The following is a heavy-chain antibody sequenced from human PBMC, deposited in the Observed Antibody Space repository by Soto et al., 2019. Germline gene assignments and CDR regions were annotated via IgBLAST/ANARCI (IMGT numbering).Heavy chain of an antibody. CDR1: GGTFSSYA. Sequence: QVQLVQSGAEVKKPGSSVKVSCKASGGTFSSYAISWVRQAPGQGLEWMGGIIPIFGTANYAQKFQGRVTITADESTSTAYMEMSSLRSEDTAVYYCARGGGLDIVVVVAAYPTYYYYGMDVWGQGTTVTVSS. V-gene: IGHV1-69*12. CDR2: IIPIFGTA. J-gene: IGHJ6*02. D-gene: IGHD2-15*01. CDR3: ARGGGLDIVVVVAAYPTYYYYGMDV.